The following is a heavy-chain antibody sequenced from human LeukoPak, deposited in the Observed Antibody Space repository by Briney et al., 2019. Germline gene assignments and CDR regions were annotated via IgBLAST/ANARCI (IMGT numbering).Heavy chain of an antibody. D-gene: IGHD4-17*01. CDR3: ARRDYGDFF. Sequence: GGSLRLSCAASGFTFSSYTMTWVRQAPGKGLEWVSAISNSGGSTYYADSVKGRFTISRDNSKNTLYLQMNSLRAEDTAIYYCARRDYGDFFWGRGTLVTVSS. CDR1: GFTFSSYT. V-gene: IGHV3-23*01. CDR2: ISNSGGST. J-gene: IGHJ4*02.